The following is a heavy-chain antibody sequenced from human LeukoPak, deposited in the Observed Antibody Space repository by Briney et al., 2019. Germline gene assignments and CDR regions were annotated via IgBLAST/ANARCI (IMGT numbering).Heavy chain of an antibody. Sequence: GESLKISCKASGYTFNNYRIAWVRQMPGKGLDWMGIIYPGDSETTYSPAFQGQVTISVDKSITTAYLQWSALKASDTAMYYCAKLDEGFYYDDISYNFWGQGTQVTVSS. CDR1: GYTFNNYR. J-gene: IGHJ4*02. CDR3: AKLDEGFYYDDISYNF. V-gene: IGHV5-51*01. D-gene: IGHD3-22*01. CDR2: IYPGDSET.